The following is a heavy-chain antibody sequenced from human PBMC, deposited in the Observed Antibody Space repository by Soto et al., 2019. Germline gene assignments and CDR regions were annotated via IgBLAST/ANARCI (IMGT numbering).Heavy chain of an antibody. J-gene: IGHJ4*02. V-gene: IGHV3-48*03. D-gene: IGHD3-9*01. CDR3: ARARHDTGSILDY. CDR2: ISSNGSTI. CDR1: GFTFSTYE. Sequence: GGSLRLSCAASGFTFSTYEMNWVRQAPGKGLEWVSYISSNGSTIYYADSVKGRFTISRDNAKNSLFLQMNSLRAEDTAVYYCARARHDTGSILDYWGQGTLVTVSS.